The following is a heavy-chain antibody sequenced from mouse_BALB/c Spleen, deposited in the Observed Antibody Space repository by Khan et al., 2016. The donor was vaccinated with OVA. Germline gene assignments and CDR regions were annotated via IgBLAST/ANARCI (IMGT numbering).Heavy chain of an antibody. CDR2: IDPYNGGA. CDR1: GYSFTDYN. V-gene: IGHV1S135*01. D-gene: IGHD1-1*01. J-gene: IGHJ2*01. CDR3: ARTDYYGSSYYFDY. Sequence: VQLQQSGPELVKPGASVKVSCKASGYSFTDYNMFWVKQSHGKSLEWIGYIDPYNGGASYTQKFKGKATLTVDKSSSTAFLHLNSLTSEDSAVFYSARTDYYGSSYYFDYWGQGTTLTVSS.